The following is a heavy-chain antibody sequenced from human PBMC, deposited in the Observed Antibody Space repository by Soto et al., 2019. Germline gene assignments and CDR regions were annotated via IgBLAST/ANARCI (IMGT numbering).Heavy chain of an antibody. J-gene: IGHJ6*02. D-gene: IGHD6-13*01. V-gene: IGHV3-33*01. CDR1: GFTFSSYG. CDR3: ARDQQQLEEYGMDV. Sequence: QVQLVESGGGVAQPGRSLRLSCAASGFTFSSYGMHWVRQAPGKGLEWVAVIWYDGSNKYYADSVKGRFTISRDNSKNTLYLQMNSLRAEDTAVYYCARDQQQLEEYGMDVWGQGTTVTVSS. CDR2: IWYDGSNK.